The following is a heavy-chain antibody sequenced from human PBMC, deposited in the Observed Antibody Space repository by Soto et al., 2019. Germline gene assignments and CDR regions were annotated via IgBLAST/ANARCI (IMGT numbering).Heavy chain of an antibody. V-gene: IGHV5-10-1*01. D-gene: IGHD4-17*01. CDR1: GYSFTTYW. CDR2: IDPSDSYT. J-gene: IGHJ4*02. CDR3: ARQGYGDYEDY. Sequence: EVQLVQSGAEVKKPGESLRISCKASGYSFTTYWISWVRQMPGKGLEWMGWIDPSDSYTDYSPSFQGHVTISADKSISTAYLQWSSLKASDTAMYYCARQGYGDYEDYWGQGTLVTVSS.